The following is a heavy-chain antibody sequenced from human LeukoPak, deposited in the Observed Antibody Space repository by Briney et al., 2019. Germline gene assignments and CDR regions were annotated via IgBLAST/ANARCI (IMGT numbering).Heavy chain of an antibody. CDR2: IYYSGST. D-gene: IGHD3-3*01. CDR1: GGSISSGGYY. Sequence: PSQTLSLTCTVSGGSISSGGYYWSWIRQHPGKGLEWIGYIYYSGSTYYNPSLKSRVTMSVDTSKNQFSLKLSSVTAADTAVYYCARESTLITIFGVSSPGWFDPWGQGTLVTVSS. V-gene: IGHV4-31*03. CDR3: ARESTLITIFGVSSPGWFDP. J-gene: IGHJ5*02.